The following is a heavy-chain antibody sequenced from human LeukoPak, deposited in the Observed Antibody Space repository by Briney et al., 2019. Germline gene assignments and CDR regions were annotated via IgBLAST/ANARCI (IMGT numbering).Heavy chain of an antibody. Sequence: ASVKVSCKASGYTFSGYYIFWVRRAPGQGLEWMGWINPNSGGTNYAPEFQGRLTMTRDTSITTAYMELSTLRSGDTAVYYCALIGDHAWFDPWGQGTLVTVSS. CDR1: GYTFSGYY. D-gene: IGHD3-10*01. V-gene: IGHV1-2*02. CDR3: ALIGDHAWFDP. CDR2: INPNSGGT. J-gene: IGHJ5*02.